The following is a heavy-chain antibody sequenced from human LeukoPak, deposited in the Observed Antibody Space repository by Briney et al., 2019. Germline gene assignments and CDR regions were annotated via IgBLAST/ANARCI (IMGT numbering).Heavy chain of an antibody. D-gene: IGHD2-21*02. V-gene: IGHV1-8*02. Sequence: GASVKVSCKASGYTFTGYYIHWVRQAPGQGLEWMGWINPNSGNTGYAQKFQGRVTMTRNTSISTAYMELSSLRSEDTAVYYCARGSYCGGDCYFGYWGQGTLVTVSS. CDR1: GYTFTGYY. CDR3: ARGSYCGGDCYFGY. J-gene: IGHJ4*02. CDR2: INPNSGNT.